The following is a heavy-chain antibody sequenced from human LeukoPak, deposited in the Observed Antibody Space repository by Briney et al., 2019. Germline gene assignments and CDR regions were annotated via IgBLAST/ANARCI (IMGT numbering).Heavy chain of an antibody. CDR2: KNPNSGNT. CDR1: GYTFTSYD. V-gene: IGHV1-8*03. Sequence: ASVKVSCKASGYTFTSYDINWVRQATGQGLEWMGWKNPNSGNTGYAQKFQGRVTITRNTSISTAYMELSSLRSEDTAVYYCARSSFGVVPSGPWGQGTLVTVSS. D-gene: IGHD2-2*01. J-gene: IGHJ5*02. CDR3: ARSSFGVVPSGP.